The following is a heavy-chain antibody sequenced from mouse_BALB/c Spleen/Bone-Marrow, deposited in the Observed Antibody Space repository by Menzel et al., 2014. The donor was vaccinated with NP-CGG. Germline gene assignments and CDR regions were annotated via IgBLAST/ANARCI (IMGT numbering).Heavy chain of an antibody. D-gene: IGHD2-4*01. CDR2: ISSGGHDT. CDR1: GFSFSSYS. CDR3: SKDGDYDYSYFFDY. J-gene: IGHJ2*01. V-gene: IGHV5-6-4*01. Sequence: EVQRVESGGGLVKPGGSLKLSCAASGFSFSSYSMSWVRQTPEKRLEWVATISSGGHDTYYPDSVKGRFTISRDNTKNTLYLQMSSLKSEDTAMYYCSKDGDYDYSYFFDYWGQGTTLTVSS.